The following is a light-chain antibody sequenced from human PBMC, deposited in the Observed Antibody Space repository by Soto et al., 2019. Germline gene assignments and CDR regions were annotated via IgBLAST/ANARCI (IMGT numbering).Light chain of an antibody. CDR1: QSVSSY. CDR2: DAS. Sequence: EIVLTQSPATLSLSPGVRATLSCRASQSVSSYLAWYQQKPGQAPRLLIYDASNRATGIPARFSGSGSGTDFTLTISSLEPEDFAVYYCQQRSNWPYTFGQGTKLVIK. J-gene: IGKJ2*01. CDR3: QQRSNWPYT. V-gene: IGKV3-11*01.